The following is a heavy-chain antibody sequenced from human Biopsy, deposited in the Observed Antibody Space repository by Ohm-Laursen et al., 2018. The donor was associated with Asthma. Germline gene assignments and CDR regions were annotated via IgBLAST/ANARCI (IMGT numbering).Heavy chain of an antibody. CDR2: IPQGGAT. Sequence: SETLSLTCALNRGPFRGYVWAWIRQPPGKGLEWIGEIPQGGATTVNPSLKSRVTISMGPSKSQLYLSLSSVTAADTAVYYCARRAPPGIVVPPVGGGMDVWGQGTTVTVSS. D-gene: IGHD2-2*01. J-gene: IGHJ6*02. V-gene: IGHV4-34*01. CDR1: RGPFRGYV. CDR3: ARRAPPGIVVPPVGGGMDV.